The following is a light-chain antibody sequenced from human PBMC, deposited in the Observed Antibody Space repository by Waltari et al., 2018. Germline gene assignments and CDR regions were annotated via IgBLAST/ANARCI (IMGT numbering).Light chain of an antibody. J-gene: IGLJ2*01. CDR3: SSYAGSSKGV. Sequence: SALTQPASVSGSPGTSITTSCTGTSSEGGNYKRVSWYQPHPGKAPKLMIYAVSERPSGVSDRFSGSKSGDMTSLTISGLPPEDEAEYFCSSYAGSSKGVFGGGTKVTVL. V-gene: IGLV2-23*02. CDR2: AVS. CDR1: SSEGGNYKR.